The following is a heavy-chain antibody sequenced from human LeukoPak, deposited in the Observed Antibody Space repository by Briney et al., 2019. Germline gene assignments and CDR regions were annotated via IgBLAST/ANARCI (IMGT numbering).Heavy chain of an antibody. CDR3: ARDMTGSGWNDAFDI. D-gene: IGHD6-19*01. CDR1: GGSISSESYY. J-gene: IGHJ3*02. Sequence: PSETLSLTCTFSGGSISSESYYWSWIRQPAGKGLEWIGRIYSSGNSKYNPSLKSRVTISVDTSRNQFSLNLSSVTAADTAVYYCARDMTGSGWNDAFDIWGQGTMVTVSS. V-gene: IGHV4-61*02. CDR2: IYSSGNS.